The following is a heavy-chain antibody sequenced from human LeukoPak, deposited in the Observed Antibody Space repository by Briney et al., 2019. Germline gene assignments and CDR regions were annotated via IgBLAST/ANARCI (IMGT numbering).Heavy chain of an antibody. J-gene: IGHJ4*02. CDR1: GGTFSSYA. CDR3: ARNLGYCSGGSCYDENYYFDY. CDR2: IIPIFGTA. V-gene: IGHV1-69*06. D-gene: IGHD2-15*01. Sequence: ASVKVSCKASGGTFSSYAISWVRQAPGQGLEWMGGIIPIFGTANYAQKFQGRVTITADKSTSTAYVELSSLRSEDTAVYYCARNLGYCSGGSCYDENYYFDYWGQGTLVTVSS.